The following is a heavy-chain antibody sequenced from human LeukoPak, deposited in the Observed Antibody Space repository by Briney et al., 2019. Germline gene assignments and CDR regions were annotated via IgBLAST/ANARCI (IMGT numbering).Heavy chain of an antibody. D-gene: IGHD4-17*01. J-gene: IGHJ4*02. Sequence: ASVKVSCKASGYTFTSYAMHWVRQAPGQRLEWMGWTNAGNGNTKYSQKFQGRVTITRDTSASTAYMELSSLRSEDTAVYYCARDADGDYVMDYWGQGTLVTVSS. CDR2: TNAGNGNT. V-gene: IGHV1-3*01. CDR1: GYTFTSYA. CDR3: ARDADGDYVMDY.